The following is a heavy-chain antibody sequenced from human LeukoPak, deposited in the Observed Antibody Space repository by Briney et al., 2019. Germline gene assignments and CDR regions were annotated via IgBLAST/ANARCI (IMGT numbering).Heavy chain of an antibody. CDR2: IYSGGST. J-gene: IGHJ4*02. Sequence: GGSLRLSCAASGFTVSSNYMSWVRQAPGKGLEWVSVIYSGGSTYYADSVKGRFTISRDNSKNTLYLQMNSLRAEDTAVYYCARDYDFWSGYNYWGQGTLVTVSS. CDR3: ARDYDFWSGYNY. CDR1: GFTVSSNY. D-gene: IGHD3-3*01. V-gene: IGHV3-66*02.